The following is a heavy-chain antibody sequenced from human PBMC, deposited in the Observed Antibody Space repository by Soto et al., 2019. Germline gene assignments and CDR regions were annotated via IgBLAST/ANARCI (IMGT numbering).Heavy chain of an antibody. CDR1: EVSHRDDF. V-gene: IGHV3-11*01. J-gene: IGHJ6*03. Sequence: QVQLGESGGGLVKPGEALRLSCEVSEVSHRDDFMTWVRQAPGKGLEWLAYISRSSQDISYADSVKGRFTVSRDNAKNSLFLQMSSLRGDDTGVYYCARGPVLPGPVSSYYYMGVWGKGTTVTVSS. CDR2: ISRSSQDI. D-gene: IGHD2-2*01. CDR3: ARGPVLPGPVSSYYYMGV.